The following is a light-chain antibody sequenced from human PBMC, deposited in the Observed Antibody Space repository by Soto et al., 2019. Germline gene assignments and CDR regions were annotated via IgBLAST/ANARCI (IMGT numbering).Light chain of an antibody. J-gene: IGKJ1*01. V-gene: IGKV1-39*01. CDR2: AAS. CDR3: QQSYSTPRT. CDR1: QIISNY. Sequence: IPMTQSPSSLSASVGDTVTITCRASQIISNYLNWYQQKPGKAPNLLIYAASRLQSGVPSRFSGSASGTDFTLTISSLQPEDFATYYCQQSYSTPRTFGQGTKVESK.